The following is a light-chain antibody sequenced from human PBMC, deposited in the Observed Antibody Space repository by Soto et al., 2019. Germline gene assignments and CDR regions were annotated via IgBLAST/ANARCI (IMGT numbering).Light chain of an antibody. CDR2: DVS. CDR1: SSVVGGYNY. V-gene: IGLV2-14*01. Sequence: QSVLTQPASVSGSPGQSITISCTGTSSVVGGYNYVSWYQQHPGKAPKLMIYDVSNRPSGVSNRFSGSKSGNTASLTISGLQAEEEADYYSSSYAGSNNYVFGTGTMVTVL. CDR3: SSYAGSNNYV. J-gene: IGLJ1*01.